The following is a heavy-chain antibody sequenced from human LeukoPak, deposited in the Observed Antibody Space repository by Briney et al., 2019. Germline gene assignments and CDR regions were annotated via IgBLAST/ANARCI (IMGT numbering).Heavy chain of an antibody. Sequence: ASVKVSCKASGCTFVNYNINWVRQAPGQGLEWMGWISGYNGNTNYAQKFQGRVTMTTDTSTSTAYMELRSLRSDDTAIYYCARDRAVGIAADWGQGTLVTVSS. CDR2: ISGYNGNT. CDR3: ARDRAVGIAAD. V-gene: IGHV1-18*01. D-gene: IGHD6-13*01. CDR1: GCTFVNYN. J-gene: IGHJ4*02.